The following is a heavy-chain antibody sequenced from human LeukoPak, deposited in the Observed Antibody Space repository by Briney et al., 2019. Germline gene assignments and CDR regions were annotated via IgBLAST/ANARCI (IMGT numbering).Heavy chain of an antibody. CDR2: ISGRGGST. CDR3: ARAHTYYYDTSGYYLDY. Sequence: PGGSLRLSCAASGFTFRSYAMSCVPQAPGKGLECVLAISGRGGSTPYTDSAKGRFSISRDNSKNTLYLQMDSLSPGDTAVYYCARAHTYYYDTSGYYLDYWGQGTLVTVSS. CDR1: GFTFRSYA. J-gene: IGHJ4*02. V-gene: IGHV3-23*01. D-gene: IGHD3-22*01.